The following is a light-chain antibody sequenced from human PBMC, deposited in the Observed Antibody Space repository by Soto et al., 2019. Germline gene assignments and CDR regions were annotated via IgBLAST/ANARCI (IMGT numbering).Light chain of an antibody. CDR3: QQSYSSPLT. V-gene: IGKV1-39*01. J-gene: IGKJ4*01. CDR2: VAS. Sequence: DIVMTQSPSSLSASVGDRVTITCRASQSINRYLNWYQQKPGKAPNLLIYVASSLQSGVPSRFSGSGSGTDFTLTISSLQPEDFATYYCQQSYSSPLTFGGGTKVEIK. CDR1: QSINRY.